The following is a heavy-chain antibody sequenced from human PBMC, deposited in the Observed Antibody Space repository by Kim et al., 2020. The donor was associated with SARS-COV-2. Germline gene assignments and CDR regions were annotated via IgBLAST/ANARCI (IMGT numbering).Heavy chain of an antibody. Sequence: YNPTLTSRVTMSVDTSKNQFSLNLSSVTAEDTAIYYCARNRDYYYYYMDVWGKGTPVTVSS. J-gene: IGHJ6*03. CDR3: ARNRDYYYYYMDV. V-gene: IGHV4-28*01.